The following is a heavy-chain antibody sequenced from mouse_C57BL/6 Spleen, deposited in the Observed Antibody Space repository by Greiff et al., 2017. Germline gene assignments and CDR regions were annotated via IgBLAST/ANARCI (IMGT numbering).Heavy chain of an antibody. Sequence: EVHLVESGGGLVKPGGSLKLSCAASGFTFSSYAMSWVRQTPEKRLEWVATISDGGSYTYYPDNVKGRFTISRDNAKNNLYLQMSHLKSEDTAMYYCARDGVYYGYDRGFAYWGQGTLVTVSA. D-gene: IGHD2-2*01. CDR2: ISDGGSYT. J-gene: IGHJ3*01. CDR3: ARDGVYYGYDRGFAY. CDR1: GFTFSSYA. V-gene: IGHV5-4*01.